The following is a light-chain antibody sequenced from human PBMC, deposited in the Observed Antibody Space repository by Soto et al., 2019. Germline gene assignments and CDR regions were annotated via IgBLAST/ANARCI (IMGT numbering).Light chain of an antibody. Sequence: DIQMTQSPSSLSASVGDRVTITCRASQSISSYLNWYQQKPGKAPKLLIYAASSLQSGVPSRFSGSGSGTDFTLTSSSLQPDDFATYYCQQSYSTPTFGQGTKLEIK. J-gene: IGKJ2*01. CDR1: QSISSY. CDR3: QQSYSTPT. CDR2: AAS. V-gene: IGKV1-39*01.